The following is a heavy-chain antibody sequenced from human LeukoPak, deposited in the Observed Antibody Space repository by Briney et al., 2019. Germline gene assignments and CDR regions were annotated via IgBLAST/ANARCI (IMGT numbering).Heavy chain of an antibody. CDR2: ISGHGGTT. V-gene: IGHV3-43*01. J-gene: IGHJ4*02. CDR1: GFPFEDYT. D-gene: IGHD2-15*01. CDR3: AKEHLHCSGGSCLDG. Sequence: GSLRLSCAASGFPFEDYTMHWVRQAPGKGLEWVSLISGHGGTTYYGGSVKGRFTISRDNNKNSLYLQMNSLRTEDTALYYCAKEHLHCSGGSCLDGWGQGTLVTVSS.